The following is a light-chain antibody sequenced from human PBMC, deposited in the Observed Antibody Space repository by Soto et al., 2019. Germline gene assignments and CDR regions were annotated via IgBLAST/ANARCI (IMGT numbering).Light chain of an antibody. V-gene: IGKV1-5*03. Sequence: DIQMTQSPSTLSGSVGDRVTITCRASQTISSWLAWYQQKPGKAPKLLIYKASSLESGVPSRFSGSGSGTEFILTISSLQPEDFATYFCQQLNSYPLTFGGGTKVDIK. CDR3: QQLNSYPLT. J-gene: IGKJ4*01. CDR2: KAS. CDR1: QTISSW.